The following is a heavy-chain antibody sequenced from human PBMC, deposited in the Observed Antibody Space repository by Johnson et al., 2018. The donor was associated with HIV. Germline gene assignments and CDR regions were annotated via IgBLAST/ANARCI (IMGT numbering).Heavy chain of an antibody. CDR3: AKVAVATAAGGVALDI. J-gene: IGHJ3*02. D-gene: IGHD6-13*01. CDR1: GFIFSSYG. CDR2: IRYDGTNK. Sequence: QVQLVESGGGVVQPGRSRRLSCAASGFIFSSYGMHWVRQAPGKGLEWVAFIRYDGTNKYYADSVKGRFTISRDNSKNTLYLQMNSLRAEDTAVYYCAKVAVATAAGGVALDIWGPGTMVIVSS. V-gene: IGHV3-30*02.